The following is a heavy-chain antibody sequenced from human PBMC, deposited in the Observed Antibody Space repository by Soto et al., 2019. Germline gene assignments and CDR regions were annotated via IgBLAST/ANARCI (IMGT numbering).Heavy chain of an antibody. V-gene: IGHV1-8*01. J-gene: IGHJ4*02. CDR2: MNPDSGDT. D-gene: IGHD7-27*01. CDR1: GYTFTTFD. Sequence: QVQLVQSGAEVKKPGASVKVSCRASGYTFTTFDVNWMRQASGQGPEWMGWMNPDSGDTDYAQSFQGRVTMTRDTSMNTAYMELSSLTFEDTAVYYCARNRRETGDFDYWGQGTLVTVSS. CDR3: ARNRRETGDFDY.